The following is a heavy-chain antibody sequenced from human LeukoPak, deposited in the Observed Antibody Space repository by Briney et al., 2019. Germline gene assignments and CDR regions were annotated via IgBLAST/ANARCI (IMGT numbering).Heavy chain of an antibody. V-gene: IGHV3-11*01. CDR3: SSGLDISVPVPGGYFDF. CDR2: ISPGGGVT. D-gene: IGHD6-19*01. J-gene: IGHJ4*02. Sequence: GGSLRLSCTASGFTFSDYWMTWVRQAPGKGLEWVVYISPGGGVTYFADSVRGRFTISRDNAKNSAVLQMSSLTAGDTAVYYCSSGLDISVPVPGGYFDFCGQGTQVTVSS. CDR1: GFTFSDYW.